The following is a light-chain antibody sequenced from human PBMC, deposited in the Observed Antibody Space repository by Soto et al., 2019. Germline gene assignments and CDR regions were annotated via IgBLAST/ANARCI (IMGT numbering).Light chain of an antibody. Sequence: QSALTQSASVSGSPGQSITISCTGTSSDVGGYKYVSWYQQHPGKAPKLMIYEVSNRPSGVSNRFSGSKSGNTASLTISGLQAEDEADYYCSSYTSSNTWVFGGGTKLTVL. CDR3: SSYTSSNTWV. CDR1: SSDVGGYKY. CDR2: EVS. V-gene: IGLV2-14*01. J-gene: IGLJ3*02.